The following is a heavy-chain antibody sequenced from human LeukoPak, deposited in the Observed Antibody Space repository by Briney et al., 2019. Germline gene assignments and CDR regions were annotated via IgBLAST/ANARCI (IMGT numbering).Heavy chain of an antibody. CDR1: GYTSTGYY. CDR2: INPNSGGT. J-gene: IGHJ4*02. CDR3: AREIVDYYDSSGYYYFDY. D-gene: IGHD3-22*01. Sequence: ASVMVSCKASGYTSTGYYMHWVRQAPGQGLEWMGWINPNSGGTNYAQKFQGRVTMTRDTSISTAYMELSRLRSDDTAVYYCAREIVDYYDSSGYYYFDYWGQGTLVTVSS. V-gene: IGHV1-2*02.